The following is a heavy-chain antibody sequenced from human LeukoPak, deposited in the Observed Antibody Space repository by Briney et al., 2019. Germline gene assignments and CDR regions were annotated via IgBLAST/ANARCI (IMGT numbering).Heavy chain of an antibody. V-gene: IGHV3-9*01. CDR2: ISWNSGSI. Sequence: PGRSLRLSCAASGFTFDDYAMHWVRQAPGKGLEWVSGISWNSGSIGYADSVKGRFTISRDNAKNSLYLQMNSLRAEDTALYYCAKDLDIAAAGLDYWGQGTLVTVSS. D-gene: IGHD6-13*01. CDR1: GFTFDDYA. J-gene: IGHJ4*02. CDR3: AKDLDIAAAGLDY.